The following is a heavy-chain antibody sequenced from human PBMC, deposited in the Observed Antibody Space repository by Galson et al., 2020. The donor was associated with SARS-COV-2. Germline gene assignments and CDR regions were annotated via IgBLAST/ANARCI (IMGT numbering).Heavy chain of an antibody. Sequence: GGSLRLSCAASGFTFSSYAMSWVRQAPGKGLEWVSAISGSGGSTYYADSVKGRFTISRDNSKNTLYLQMNSLRAEDTAVYYCATRKDDSSGYYYWVGRDPAFDIWGQGTMVTVSS. CDR2: ISGSGGST. CDR3: ATRKDDSSGYYYWVGRDPAFDI. V-gene: IGHV3-23*01. J-gene: IGHJ3*02. CDR1: GFTFSSYA. D-gene: IGHD3-22*01.